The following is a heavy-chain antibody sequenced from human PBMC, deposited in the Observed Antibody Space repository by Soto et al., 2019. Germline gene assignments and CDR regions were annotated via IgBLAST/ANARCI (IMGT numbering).Heavy chain of an antibody. Sequence: GGSPRLSCAASGFTFCSYAMTWVRQDPGKGLECVSAISSNGGSTYYADPVKGRFTISRDNSKNTLYLQMSSLRAEDTAVYYCVKSSPSFPLLYTWFDPWGQGTLVTVSS. CDR2: ISSNGGST. J-gene: IGHJ5*02. CDR1: GFTFCSYA. CDR3: VKSSPSFPLLYTWFDP. D-gene: IGHD2-2*01. V-gene: IGHV3-64D*08.